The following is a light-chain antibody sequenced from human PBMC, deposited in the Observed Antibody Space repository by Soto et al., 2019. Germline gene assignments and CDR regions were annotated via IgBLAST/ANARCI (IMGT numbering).Light chain of an antibody. J-gene: IGKJ1*01. Sequence: EIVLTQSPVTLSLSPGERATLSCRASQSARSSLAWYQQKPGQAPRLLIYGASTRAAGIPARFSGSGSGTDFILSISSLQSEDFAVYYCQQYNSWPRTFGQGTKVDI. CDR2: GAS. CDR1: QSARSS. CDR3: QQYNSWPRT. V-gene: IGKV3-15*01.